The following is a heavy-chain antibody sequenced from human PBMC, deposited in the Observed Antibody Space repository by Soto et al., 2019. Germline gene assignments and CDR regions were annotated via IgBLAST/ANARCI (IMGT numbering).Heavy chain of an antibody. Sequence: SVKVSCKASGGTFSSYAISWVRQAPGQGLEWMGGIIPIFGTANYAQKFQGRVTITTDESTSTAYMELSSLRSEDTAVYYCARDYGSYHYYYYGMDVWGQGTTVTVSS. J-gene: IGHJ6*02. D-gene: IGHD1-26*01. CDR1: GGTFSSYA. CDR2: IIPIFGTA. CDR3: ARDYGSYHYYYYGMDV. V-gene: IGHV1-69*05.